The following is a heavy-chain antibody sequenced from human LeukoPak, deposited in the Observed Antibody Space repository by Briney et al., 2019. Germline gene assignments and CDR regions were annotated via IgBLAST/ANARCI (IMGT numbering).Heavy chain of an antibody. CDR1: GFTFDDYA. D-gene: IGHD6-13*01. J-gene: IGHJ4*02. V-gene: IGHV3-9*01. Sequence: GRSLRLSCAAPGFTFDDYAMHWVRQAPGKGLEWVSGISWNSGSIGYADSVKGRFTISRDNAKNSLYLQMNSLRAEDTALYYCAKPKIGIAAAGYLDYWGQGTLVTVSS. CDR3: AKPKIGIAAAGYLDY. CDR2: ISWNSGSI.